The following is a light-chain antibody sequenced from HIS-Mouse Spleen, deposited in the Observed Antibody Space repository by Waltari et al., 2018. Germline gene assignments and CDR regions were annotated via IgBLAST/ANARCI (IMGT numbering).Light chain of an antibody. Sequence: DVVMTQSPLSLPVTLGQPASISCRSSQSLVHSDGNTYLNWFQQRPGQSPRRVIYKVSNRDSGVPDRFSGSGSGTDFTLKISRVEAEDVGVYYCMQGTHWLTFGGGTKVEIK. V-gene: IGKV2-30*02. CDR1: QSLVHSDGNTY. CDR3: MQGTHWLT. CDR2: KVS. J-gene: IGKJ4*01.